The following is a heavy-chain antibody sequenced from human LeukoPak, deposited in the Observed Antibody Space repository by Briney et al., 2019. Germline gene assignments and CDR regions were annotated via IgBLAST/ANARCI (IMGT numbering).Heavy chain of an antibody. V-gene: IGHV3-21*01. J-gene: IGHJ4*02. D-gene: IGHD7-27*01. CDR3: ARDLNWGSGGSDY. CDR2: ISTSSSYV. Sequence: PGGSLRLSCAASGFTFSSYSMDWVRQAPGKGLEWVSSISTSSSYVYCADSVKGRFTISRDNAKNSLYLQMNSLRAEDTAVYYCARDLNWGSGGSDYWGQGTLVTVSS. CDR1: GFTFSSYS.